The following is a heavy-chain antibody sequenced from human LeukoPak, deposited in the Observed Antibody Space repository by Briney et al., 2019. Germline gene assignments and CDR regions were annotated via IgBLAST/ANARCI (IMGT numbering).Heavy chain of an antibody. Sequence: PSETLSLTXAVYGGSFSGYYWSWIRQPPGKGLEWIGEINHSGSTNYNPSLKSRVTISVDTSKNQFSLKLSSVTAADTAVYYCARDPSSGYSEFDYWGQGTLVTVSS. CDR1: GGSFSGYY. CDR3: ARDPSSGYSEFDY. V-gene: IGHV4-34*01. CDR2: INHSGST. J-gene: IGHJ4*02. D-gene: IGHD3-22*01.